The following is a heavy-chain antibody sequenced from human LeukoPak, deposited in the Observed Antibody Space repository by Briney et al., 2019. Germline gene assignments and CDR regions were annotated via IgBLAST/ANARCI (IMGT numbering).Heavy chain of an antibody. V-gene: IGHV1-24*01. CDR3: ATSNDGSGAYYYYGMDV. J-gene: IGHJ6*04. CDR2: FDPEDGET. Sequence: EASVKVSCKVSGYTLTELSMHWVRQAPGKGLEWMGGFDPEDGETIYAQKFQGRVTMTEDPSTDTAYMELSSLRSEDTAVYYCATSNDGSGAYYYYGMDVWGKGTTVTVSS. CDR1: GYTLTELS. D-gene: IGHD3-10*01.